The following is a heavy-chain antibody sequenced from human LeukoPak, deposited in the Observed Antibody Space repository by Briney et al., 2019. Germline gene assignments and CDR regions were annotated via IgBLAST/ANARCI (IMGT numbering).Heavy chain of an antibody. CDR1: GFTFSSYG. Sequence: GGSLRLSCAASGFTFSSYGMHWVRQAPGKGLEWVAVISYDGSNKYYADSVKGRFTISRDNSKNTLYLQMNSLRAEDTAVYYCAKEGMTTVTGTFDYWGQGTLVTVSS. CDR3: AKEGMTTVTGTFDY. J-gene: IGHJ4*02. CDR2: ISYDGSNK. V-gene: IGHV3-30*18. D-gene: IGHD4-17*01.